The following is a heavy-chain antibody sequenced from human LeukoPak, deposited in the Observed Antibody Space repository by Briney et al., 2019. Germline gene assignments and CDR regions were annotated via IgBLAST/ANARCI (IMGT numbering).Heavy chain of an antibody. J-gene: IGHJ4*02. CDR3: AKSRGWSFDH. CDR2: ISYDGSNK. Sequence: PGGSLRLSCAASGFTFSSYGMHWVRQAPGKGLEWVAVISYDGSNKYYADSVKGRFTISRDNSKNTLYLQMNSLRAEDTAVYYCAKSRGWSFDHWGQGTLVTVSS. D-gene: IGHD2-15*01. V-gene: IGHV3-30*18. CDR1: GFTFSSYG.